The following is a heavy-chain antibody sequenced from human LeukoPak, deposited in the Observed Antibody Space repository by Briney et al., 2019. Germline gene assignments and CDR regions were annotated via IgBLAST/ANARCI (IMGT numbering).Heavy chain of an antibody. CDR3: SGSVAGTFGFYFDY. J-gene: IGHJ4*02. V-gene: IGHV3-23*01. Sequence: PGGSLRLSCAASGFTFSIYAVSWVRQAPGKGLEWVSAISGSGGSTYNADSVKGRFTISRDNSKNTLYLQMNSLRAEDTAVYYCSGSVAGTFGFYFDYWGQGTLVTVSS. CDR2: ISGSGGST. CDR1: GFTFSIYA. D-gene: IGHD6-19*01.